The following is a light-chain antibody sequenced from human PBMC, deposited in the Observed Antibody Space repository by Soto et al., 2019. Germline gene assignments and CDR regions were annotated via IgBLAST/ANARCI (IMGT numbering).Light chain of an antibody. V-gene: IGKV1D-13*01. Sequence: AIQLTQSPSSLSASVGDRVTITCRASQGISSALAWYQQKPGKVPKLLIYDASSLESGVPSRFSGSGSGSDFTLTISSLQPEDFATYYCQQFNNYPITFGQGTRLEIK. CDR3: QQFNNYPIT. CDR1: QGISSA. J-gene: IGKJ5*01. CDR2: DAS.